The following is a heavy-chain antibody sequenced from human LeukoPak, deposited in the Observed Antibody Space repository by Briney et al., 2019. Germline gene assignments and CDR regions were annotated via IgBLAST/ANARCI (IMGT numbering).Heavy chain of an antibody. D-gene: IGHD3-22*01. CDR1: GFTVSNNY. V-gene: IGHV3-23*01. CDR3: AKAPDHGYYYSRRANYFDY. CDR2: ISGSGGST. J-gene: IGHJ4*02. Sequence: PGGSLRLSCAASGFTVSNNYMSWVRQAPGKGLEWVSAISGSGGSTYYADSVKGRFTISRDNSKNTLYLQMNSLRAEDTAVYYCAKAPDHGYYYSRRANYFDYWDQGTLVTVSS.